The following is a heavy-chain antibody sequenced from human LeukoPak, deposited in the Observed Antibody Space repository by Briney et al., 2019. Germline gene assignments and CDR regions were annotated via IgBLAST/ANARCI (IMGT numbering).Heavy chain of an antibody. V-gene: IGHV3-15*01. CDR2: IRSKTDGGTT. D-gene: IGHD3-10*01. CDR1: GFTFSNAW. J-gene: IGHJ4*02. Sequence: PGGSLRLSCAASGFTFSNAWMSWVRQAPGKWREWVGRIRSKTDGGTTDYAAPVKGRFTISRDDSKNTLYLQMNSLKTEDTAVYYCITDEEGLLWFGEPDYWGQGTLVTVFS. CDR3: ITDEEGLLWFGEPDY.